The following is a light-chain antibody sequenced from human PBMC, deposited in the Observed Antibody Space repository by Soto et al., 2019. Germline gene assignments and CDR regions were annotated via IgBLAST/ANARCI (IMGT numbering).Light chain of an antibody. CDR2: GAS. Sequence: EIVMTQSPAILSVSPGERATLSCRASQSVNSDLAWYQQKPGQAPRLLIYGASTRATGIPARFGGGGSGTEFTLTINSLQSEDFAVYYCQQYNNRPFYTFDQGTKLEIK. CDR3: QQYNNRPFYT. V-gene: IGKV3-15*01. J-gene: IGKJ2*01. CDR1: QSVNSD.